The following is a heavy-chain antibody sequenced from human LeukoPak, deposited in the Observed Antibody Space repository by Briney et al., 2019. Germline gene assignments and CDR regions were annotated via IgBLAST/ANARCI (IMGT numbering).Heavy chain of an antibody. CDR3: ARISSGWSRYYYYYMDV. J-gene: IGHJ6*03. V-gene: IGHV4-4*07. D-gene: IGHD6-19*01. Sequence: PSETLSLTCTVSGGSISSYYWSWIRQPAGKGLEWIGRIYSSGSTNYNPSLKSRVTISVDTSKNQFSLKLSSVTAADTAVYYCARISSGWSRYYYYYMDVWGKGTTVTISS. CDR2: IYSSGST. CDR1: GGSISSYY.